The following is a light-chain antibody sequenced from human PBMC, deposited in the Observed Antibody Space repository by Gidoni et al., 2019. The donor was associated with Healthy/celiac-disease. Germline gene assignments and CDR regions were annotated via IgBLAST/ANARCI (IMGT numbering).Light chain of an antibody. J-gene: IGKJ2*01. CDR3: QQYYSTPHT. CDR1: QSVLYSSNNKNY. CDR2: WAS. V-gene: IGKV4-1*01. Sequence: IVMTQSPDSLAVSLGERATINCKSRQSVLYSSNNKNYLAWYQQKPGQPPKLLIYWASTRESGVPDRFSGSGSGTDFTLTISSLQAEDVAVYYCQQYYSTPHTFGQGTKLEIK.